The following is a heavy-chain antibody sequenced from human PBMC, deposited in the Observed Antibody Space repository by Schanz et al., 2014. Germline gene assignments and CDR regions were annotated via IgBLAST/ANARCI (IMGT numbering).Heavy chain of an antibody. V-gene: IGHV1-2*06. D-gene: IGHD1-1*01. CDR2: INPNSGAA. CDR3: VRELSGGTFDY. J-gene: IGHJ4*02. Sequence: QGHLVQSGAEVKKPGASVKVSCKASGYTFTGYHMHWVRQAPGQGLEWMGRINPNSGAANYAQKFQGRVTMTRDTSSTTAYMELNSLRSDDTAVYYCVRELSGGTFDYWGQGALVTVSS. CDR1: GYTFTGYH.